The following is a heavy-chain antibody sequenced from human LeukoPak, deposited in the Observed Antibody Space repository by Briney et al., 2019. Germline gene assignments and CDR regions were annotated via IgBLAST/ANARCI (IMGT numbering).Heavy chain of an antibody. CDR2: IYPGDSDT. CDR1: GYSFTSYW. V-gene: IGHV5-51*01. D-gene: IGHD2-15*01. J-gene: IGHJ5*02. Sequence: GESLKISCKGSGYSFTSYWIGWVRQMPGKGLEWMGFIYPGDSDTKYSPSFQGQVTISADKSISAAYLQWSSLKASDTAIYYCARQEYCSGGSCYTWFDPWGQGTLVIVSS. CDR3: ARQEYCSGGSCYTWFDP.